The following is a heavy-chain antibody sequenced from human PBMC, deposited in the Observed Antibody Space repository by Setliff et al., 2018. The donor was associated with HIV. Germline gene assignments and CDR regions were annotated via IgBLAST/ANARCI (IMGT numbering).Heavy chain of an antibody. Sequence: ASVKVSCKVSGYTLTELSIHWVRQPPGQGLEWMGGFDPESGETLYAQNFQDRVTMTDDTSTGTTYMEVTSLRSEDTAIYYCTTFYKLTGTTSFDFWGQGTLVTVS. CDR1: GYTLTELS. J-gene: IGHJ4*02. CDR3: TTFYKLTGTTSFDF. D-gene: IGHD1-7*01. CDR2: FDPESGET. V-gene: IGHV1-24*01.